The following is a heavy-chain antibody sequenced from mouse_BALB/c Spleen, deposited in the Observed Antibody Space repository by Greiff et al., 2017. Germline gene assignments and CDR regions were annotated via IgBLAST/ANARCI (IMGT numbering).Heavy chain of an antibody. CDR1: GYSITSDYA. CDR2: ISYSGST. CDR3: ARWGPAYYGNYYAMDY. D-gene: IGHD2-10*01. V-gene: IGHV3-2*02. Sequence: EVQLQQSGPGLVKPSQSLSLTCTVTGYSITSDYAWNWIRQFPGNKLEWMGYISYSGSTSYNPSLKSRISITRDTSKNQFFLQLNSVTTEDTATYYCARWGPAYYGNYYAMDYWGQGTSVTVSS. J-gene: IGHJ4*01.